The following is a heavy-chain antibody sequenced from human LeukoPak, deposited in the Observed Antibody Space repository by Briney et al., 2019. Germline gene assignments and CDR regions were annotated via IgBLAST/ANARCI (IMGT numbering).Heavy chain of an antibody. CDR2: INHSGST. Sequence: SETPSLTCAVYGGSFSGYYWSWIRQPPGKGLEWIGEINHSGSTNYNPSLKSRVTISVDTSKNQFSLKLSSVTAADTAVYYCARSGPMVRDRRYYYYYYYYMDVWGKGTTVTVSS. D-gene: IGHD3-10*01. V-gene: IGHV4-34*01. CDR1: GGSFSGYY. J-gene: IGHJ6*03. CDR3: ARSGPMVRDRRYYYYYYYYMDV.